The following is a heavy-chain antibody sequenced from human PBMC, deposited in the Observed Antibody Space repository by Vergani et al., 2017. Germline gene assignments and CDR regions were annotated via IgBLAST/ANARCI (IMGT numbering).Heavy chain of an antibody. CDR1: GYNFSPYG. V-gene: IGHV1-46*03. CDR2: INPSGGHT. CDR3: ARGDYGILTGYRY. D-gene: IGHD3-9*01. J-gene: IGHJ4*02. Sequence: QVQLVQSGPDVKKPGASVQVSCEVSGYNFSPYGFTWVRQAPGQGLEWMGIINPSGGHTNYAQKFQGRVTMTRDTSTSTVYMELSSLRSEDTAIYYCARGDYGILTGYRYWGQGTLVTVSA.